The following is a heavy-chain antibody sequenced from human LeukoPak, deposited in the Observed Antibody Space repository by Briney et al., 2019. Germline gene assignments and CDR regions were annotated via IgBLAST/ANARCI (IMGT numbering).Heavy chain of an antibody. V-gene: IGHV3-30*18. Sequence: GRSLRLSCAASGFTFSSYGMHWVRQAPGKGLEWVAVISYDGSNKYYADSVKGRFTISRDNSKNTLYLQMNSLRAEDTAVYYCAKALYYDSSPHHYWGQGTLVTVSS. CDR2: ISYDGSNK. CDR1: GFTFSSYG. J-gene: IGHJ4*02. CDR3: AKALYYDSSPHHY. D-gene: IGHD3-22*01.